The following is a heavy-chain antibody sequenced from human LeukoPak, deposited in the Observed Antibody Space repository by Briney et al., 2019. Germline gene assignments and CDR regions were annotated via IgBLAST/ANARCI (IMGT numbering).Heavy chain of an antibody. D-gene: IGHD3-3*01. J-gene: IGHJ6*03. V-gene: IGHV4-34*01. CDR3: ARHLGSNEEGRTKRFLGHYYYMDV. CDR1: GASFSAYY. Sequence: PSETLSLTCAVSGASFSAYYWTWIRQPPGKGLEWVGEVNHSGSINYNPSLKSRVTISVDTSKNELSLNLSSVTAADTAMYYCARHLGSNEEGRTKRFLGHYYYMDVWGKGTTVTVSS. CDR2: VNHSGSI.